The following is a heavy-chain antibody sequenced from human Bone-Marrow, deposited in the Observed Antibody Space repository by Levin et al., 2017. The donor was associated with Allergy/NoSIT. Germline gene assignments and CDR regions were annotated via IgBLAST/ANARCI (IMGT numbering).Heavy chain of an antibody. Sequence: GGSLRLSCKGSGYSFTSYWISWVRQMPGKGLEWMGRIDPSDSYTNYSPSFQGHVTISADKSISTAYLQWSSLKASDTAMYYCARLGGYYDILTGYYRGYWYFDLWGRGTLVTVSS. CDR1: GYSFTSYW. V-gene: IGHV5-10-1*01. D-gene: IGHD3-9*01. J-gene: IGHJ2*01. CDR3: ARLGGYYDILTGYYRGYWYFDL. CDR2: IDPSDSYT.